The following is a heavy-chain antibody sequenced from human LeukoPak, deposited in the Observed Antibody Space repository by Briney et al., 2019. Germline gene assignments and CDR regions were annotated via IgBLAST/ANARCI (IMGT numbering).Heavy chain of an antibody. J-gene: IGHJ6*03. V-gene: IGHV1-69*13. CDR3: ARGTSMGWYMDV. CDR2: IIPIFGTA. Sequence: SVKVSCKASGGTFSSYAISWVRQAPGQGLEWMGGIIPIFGTANYAQKFQGRVTITADESTSTAYMELSSLRSEDTAVYYCARGTSMGWYMDVWGKGTTVTVSS. CDR1: GGTFSSYA. D-gene: IGHD2/OR15-2a*01.